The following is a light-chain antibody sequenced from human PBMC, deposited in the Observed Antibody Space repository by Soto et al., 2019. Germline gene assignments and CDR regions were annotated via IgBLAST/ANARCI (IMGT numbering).Light chain of an antibody. J-gene: IGLJ2*01. Sequence: QSVLTQPASVSGSPGQSITISCTGTSSDFGGYNYVSWYQQHPGKAPKLMIYDVSNRPSGVSNRFSCSKSGNTASLTISGLQSEDEDDYYCSSYTSSSLWVFGGGTKLTVL. CDR3: SSYTSSSLWV. CDR2: DVS. CDR1: SSDFGGYNY. V-gene: IGLV2-14*01.